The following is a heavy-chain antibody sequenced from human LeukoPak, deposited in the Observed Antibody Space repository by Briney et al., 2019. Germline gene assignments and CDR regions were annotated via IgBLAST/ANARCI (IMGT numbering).Heavy chain of an antibody. CDR3: VKDVGGIGAY. Sequence: GGSLRLSCSASGFTFRSYAMHWVRQAPGKGLKYVSVISPNGVTTYYASSVRGRFTISRDNSKNTLYLQMSGLRSDDTAVYYCVKDVGGIGAYWGQGTLVTVSP. J-gene: IGHJ4*02. D-gene: IGHD4-23*01. CDR1: GFTFRSYA. CDR2: ISPNGVTT. V-gene: IGHV3-64D*09.